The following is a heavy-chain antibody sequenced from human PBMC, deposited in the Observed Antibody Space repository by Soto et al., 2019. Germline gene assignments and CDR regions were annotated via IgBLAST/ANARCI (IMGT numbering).Heavy chain of an antibody. CDR1: GGSISPYY. J-gene: IGHJ6*02. D-gene: IGHD4-17*01. V-gene: IGHV4-59*01. CDR3: ARDLRFQGHDYADYLGYGMDV. Sequence: LSLTCTVSGGSISPYYWSWIRQFPGKGLEWLGYIYYRGSTDYNPSLKSRVTISVDTSKNQFSLNLSSVTAADTAVYYCARDLRFQGHDYADYLGYGMDVWGQGTTGTVS. CDR2: IYYRGST.